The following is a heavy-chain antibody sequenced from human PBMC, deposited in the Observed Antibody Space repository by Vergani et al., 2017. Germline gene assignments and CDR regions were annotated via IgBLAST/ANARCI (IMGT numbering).Heavy chain of an antibody. D-gene: IGHD4-17*01. V-gene: IGHV3-48*01. CDR3: ARVADGDYPLFWFDP. J-gene: IGHJ5*02. Sequence: EVQLVESGGGLVQPGGSLRLSCAASGLTFSSYSMNWVRQAPGKGLEWVSYISSSSSTIYYADSVKGRFTISRDNAKNSLYLQMNSLRAEDTAVYYCARVADGDYPLFWFDPWGQGTLVTVSS. CDR2: ISSSSSTI. CDR1: GLTFSSYS.